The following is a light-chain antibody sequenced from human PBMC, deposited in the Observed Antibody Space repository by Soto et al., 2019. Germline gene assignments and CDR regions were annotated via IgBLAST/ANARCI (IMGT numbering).Light chain of an antibody. CDR2: EAS. CDR1: QNVDIN. J-gene: IGKJ1*01. CDR3: QQYNNWPPAWT. V-gene: IGKV3-15*01. Sequence: EVVMTQSPVTLSASPGERVTLSCRASQNVDINLAWYQQKPGQAPRLLIYEASTRASDVPSRFSGSGSGTQFTLTISSLQSEDFAVYYCQQYNNWPPAWTFGQGTKVDIK.